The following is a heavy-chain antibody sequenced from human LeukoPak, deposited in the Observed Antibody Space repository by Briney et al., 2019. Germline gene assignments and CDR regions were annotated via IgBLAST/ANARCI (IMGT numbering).Heavy chain of an antibody. CDR3: ARAPVGPHAFDI. J-gene: IGHJ3*02. V-gene: IGHV1-2*02. CDR2: INPNSGGT. CDR1: GYTFTGYY. D-gene: IGHD1-26*01. Sequence: ASVKVSCKAPGYTFTGYYMHWVRQAPGQGLEWMGWINPNSGGTNYAQKFQGRVTMTRDTSISTAYMELSRLRSDDTAVYYCARAPVGPHAFDIWGRGTMVTVSS.